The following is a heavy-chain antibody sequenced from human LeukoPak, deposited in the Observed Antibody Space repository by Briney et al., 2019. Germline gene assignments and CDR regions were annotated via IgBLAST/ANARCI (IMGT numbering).Heavy chain of an antibody. CDR2: ISYDGSSK. Sequence: PGRSLRLSCAASGFTFSSYAMHWVRQAPGKGLEWVAIISYDGSSKYYADSMKGRFTISRDNFKNTLYLQLNSLRGEDTAVYYCAREQYGDYYFDYWGQGTLVTVSS. CDR3: AREQYGDYYFDY. CDR1: GFTFSSYA. J-gene: IGHJ4*02. V-gene: IGHV3-30-3*01. D-gene: IGHD4-17*01.